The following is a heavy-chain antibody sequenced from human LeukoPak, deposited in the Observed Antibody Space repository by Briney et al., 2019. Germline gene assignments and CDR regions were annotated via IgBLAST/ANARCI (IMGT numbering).Heavy chain of an antibody. CDR3: ARPACGGDCYSESADWFDP. Sequence: ASVKVSCKASGYTFTSYGISWVRRAPGQGLEWMGWISAYNGNTNYAQKLQGRVTMTRDMSTSTVYMELSSLRSEDTAVYYCARPACGGDCYSESADWFDPWGQGTLVTVSS. J-gene: IGHJ5*02. CDR2: ISAYNGNT. D-gene: IGHD2-21*02. CDR1: GYTFTSYG. V-gene: IGHV1-18*01.